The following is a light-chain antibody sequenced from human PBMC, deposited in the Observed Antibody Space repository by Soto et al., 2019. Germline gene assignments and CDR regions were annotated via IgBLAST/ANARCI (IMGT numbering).Light chain of an antibody. Sequence: QSALTQPASLSGSPGQSITISCTGTSSDIGAYDYVSWFQQHPGKAPKLMISEVNNRPSGVSNRFSGSKSGNTASLTISGLRAEDEADYYCGSYTTSSNYVFGTGTKVTVL. CDR2: EVN. CDR1: SSDIGAYDY. V-gene: IGLV2-14*01. J-gene: IGLJ1*01. CDR3: GSYTTSSNYV.